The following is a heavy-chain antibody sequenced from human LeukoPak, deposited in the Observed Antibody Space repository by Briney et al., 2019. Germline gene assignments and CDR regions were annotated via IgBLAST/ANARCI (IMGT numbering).Heavy chain of an antibody. CDR3: ATYSSSWYYFDY. D-gene: IGHD6-13*01. CDR1: GYSFSSYW. V-gene: IGHV5-51*01. J-gene: IGHJ4*02. Sequence: GESLKISCKGSGYSFSSYWIAWVRQMPGKGLESMGVIYFGDSDTRYSPSFQGQVTISADKSVSTAYLQWSSLKASDTAMYYCATYSSSWYYFDYWGQGTLVTVS. CDR2: IYFGDSDT.